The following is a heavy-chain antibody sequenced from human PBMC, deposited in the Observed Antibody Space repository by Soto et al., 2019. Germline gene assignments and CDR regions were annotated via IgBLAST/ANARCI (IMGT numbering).Heavy chain of an antibody. CDR3: ARPYYYDSSGYYYGFYFDY. J-gene: IGHJ4*02. V-gene: IGHV3-30-3*01. CDR1: GFTFSSYA. Sequence: QVQLVESGGGVVQPGRSLRLSCAASGFTFSSYAMHWVRQAPGKGLEWVAVISYDGSNKYYADSVKGRFTISRDNSKNTLYLQMNSLRAEDTAVYYCARPYYYDSSGYYYGFYFDYWGQGTLVTVSS. D-gene: IGHD3-22*01. CDR2: ISYDGSNK.